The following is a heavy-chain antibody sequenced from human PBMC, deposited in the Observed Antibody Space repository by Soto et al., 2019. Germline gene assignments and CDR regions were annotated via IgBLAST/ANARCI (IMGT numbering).Heavy chain of an antibody. D-gene: IGHD6-13*01. J-gene: IGHJ4*02. V-gene: IGHV3-11*01. CDR3: ARDFRIAESGDY. CDR1: GFTFSDYY. Sequence: QVQLVESGGGLVKPGGSLRLSCAASGFTFSDYYMSWIRQAPGKGLEWVSDITSSGSTIYYADSVKGRFTISRDNAKNSLYMQMNRLRAEDTAVYSCARDFRIAESGDYWGQGTLVTVSS. CDR2: ITSSGSTI.